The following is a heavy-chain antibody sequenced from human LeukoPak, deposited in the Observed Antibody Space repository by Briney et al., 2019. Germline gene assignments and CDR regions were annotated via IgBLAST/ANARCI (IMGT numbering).Heavy chain of an antibody. V-gene: IGHV3-74*01. CDR2: ISGDGSST. CDR1: GFTFSTYW. CDR3: ARDPSGYGY. Sequence: GGSLRLSCAASGFTFSTYWMHGVRQAPGKGLVWVSCISGDGSSTSYADSVRGRFTISRDSAKNTLYLQMNSLGAEDTAVYYCARDPSGYGYWGQGTLVTVSS. J-gene: IGHJ4*02. D-gene: IGHD5-12*01.